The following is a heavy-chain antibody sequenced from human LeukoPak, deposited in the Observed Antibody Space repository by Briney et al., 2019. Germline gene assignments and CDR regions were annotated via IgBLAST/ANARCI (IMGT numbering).Heavy chain of an antibody. V-gene: IGHV3-66*01. CDR2: IYPGGRT. Sequence: PGGSLRLSCAASGFTVSSNYMNWVRQAPGRGLEWVSIIYPGGRTHYADSVKGRFTISRDNSNNTLYLQMNSLRAEDTAVYYCARGPYYDSSGYYERPYYFDYWGQGTLVTVSS. J-gene: IGHJ4*02. D-gene: IGHD3-22*01. CDR1: GFTVSSNY. CDR3: ARGPYYDSSGYYERPYYFDY.